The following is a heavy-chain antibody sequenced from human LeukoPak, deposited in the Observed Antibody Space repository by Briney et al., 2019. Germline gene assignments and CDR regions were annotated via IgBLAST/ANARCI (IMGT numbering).Heavy chain of an antibody. CDR2: IKGDGSEP. Sequence: PGGSLRLSCAASGFTFINYGMGWVRQAPGKGLEWVASIKGDGSEPYYVGSVKGRFTISRDNAKNSLYLQMNSLRAEDSAVYYCARWGYTNGWYYFENWGQGTLVTVSS. J-gene: IGHJ4*02. D-gene: IGHD6-19*01. CDR1: GFTFINYG. V-gene: IGHV3-7*01. CDR3: ARWGYTNGWYYFEN.